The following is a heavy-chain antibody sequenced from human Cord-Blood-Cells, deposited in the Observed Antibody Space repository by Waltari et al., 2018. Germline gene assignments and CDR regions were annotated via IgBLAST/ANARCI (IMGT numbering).Heavy chain of an antibody. Sequence: QVQLQQWGAGLLKPSETLSLTCAVYGGSFSGYYWSWIRQPPGKGLEWNGEINHSGSTNYNPSLKSRVTISVDTSKNQFSLKLSSVTAADTAVYYCVRAGYCSSTSCYRGYSYGYYFDYWGQGTLVTVSS. CDR3: VRAGYCSSTSCYRGYSYGYYFDY. CDR1: GGSFSGYY. CDR2: INHSGST. D-gene: IGHD2-2*02. V-gene: IGHV4-34*01. J-gene: IGHJ4*02.